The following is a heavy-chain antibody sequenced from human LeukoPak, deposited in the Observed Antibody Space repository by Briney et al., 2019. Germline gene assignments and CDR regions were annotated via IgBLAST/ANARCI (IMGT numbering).Heavy chain of an antibody. D-gene: IGHD3-22*01. CDR1: GFTFSAYA. Sequence: GGSLRLSCATSGFTFSAYAMSWVRQTPGMGLEWVSAIGGGGTSTFYADSVKGRFTISRDNSKNTLYLQMNSLRAEDSAIYYCARDLRTFYRDSNVSPWGQGTLVTVFS. CDR3: ARDLRTFYRDSNVSP. J-gene: IGHJ5*02. V-gene: IGHV3-23*01. CDR2: IGGGGTST.